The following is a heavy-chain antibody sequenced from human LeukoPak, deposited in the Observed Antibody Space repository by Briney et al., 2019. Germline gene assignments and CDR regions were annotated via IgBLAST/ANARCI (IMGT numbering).Heavy chain of an antibody. J-gene: IGHJ5*02. CDR3: ARDGPAMIKNRHFNWFDH. CDR1: GGTFSSYA. CDR2: IIPIFGTA. D-gene: IGHD3-22*01. V-gene: IGHV1-69*01. Sequence: SVKVSCKASGGTFSSYAISWVRQAPGQGPEWMGGIIPIFGTANYAQKFQGRVTITADESTSTAYMELSSLRSEDTAMYYCARDGPAMIKNRHFNWFDHWGQGTLVTVSS.